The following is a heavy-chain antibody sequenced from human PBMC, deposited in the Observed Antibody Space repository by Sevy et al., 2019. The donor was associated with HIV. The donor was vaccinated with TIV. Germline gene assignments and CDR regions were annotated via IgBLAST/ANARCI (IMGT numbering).Heavy chain of an antibody. CDR3: ARHISRDFWSQSYYYGMDV. D-gene: IGHD3-3*01. Sequence: SETLSLTCTVSGGSISSSSYYWGWIRQPPGKALEWIGSIYYGGSTYYNPSLRSRVTISVDTSKNQFSLKLSSVTAADTAVYYCARHISRDFWSQSYYYGMDVWGQGTTVTVSS. CDR1: GGSISSSSYY. V-gene: IGHV4-39*01. CDR2: IYYGGST. J-gene: IGHJ6*02.